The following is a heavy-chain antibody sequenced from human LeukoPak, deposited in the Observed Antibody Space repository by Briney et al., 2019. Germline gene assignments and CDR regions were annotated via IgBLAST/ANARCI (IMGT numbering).Heavy chain of an antibody. J-gene: IGHJ5*02. V-gene: IGHV3-23*01. CDR2: ISSGGGRT. Sequence: GGSLRLSCAASGFAFSSYAIRWVRQAPGKGLEWVSSISSGGGRTYYADSVKGRFTISRDNSKNTLYLQMDSLRAEDTAVYYCAKAPNYYGLGSYYNNWFDPWGQGTLVTVSS. D-gene: IGHD3-10*01. CDR1: GFAFSSYA. CDR3: AKAPNYYGLGSYYNNWFDP.